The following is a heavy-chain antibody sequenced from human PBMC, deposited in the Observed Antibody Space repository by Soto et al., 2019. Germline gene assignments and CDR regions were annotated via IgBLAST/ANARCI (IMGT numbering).Heavy chain of an antibody. CDR2: FDPEDGET. V-gene: IGHV1-24*01. Sequence: ASVKVSCKVSGYTLTELSMHWVRQAPGKGLEWMGGFDPEDGETIYAQKFQGRVTMTEDTSTDTAYMELSSLRSEDTAVYYCATATLYYYDSSGYPGVFDYWGQGTLVTVSS. D-gene: IGHD3-22*01. CDR1: GYTLTELS. CDR3: ATATLYYYDSSGYPGVFDY. J-gene: IGHJ4*02.